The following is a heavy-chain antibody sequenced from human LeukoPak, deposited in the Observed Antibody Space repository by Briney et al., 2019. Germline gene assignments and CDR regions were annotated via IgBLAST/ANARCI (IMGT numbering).Heavy chain of an antibody. D-gene: IGHD2-21*02. Sequence: EASVKVSCKASGGTFSSYTISWVRQAPGQGLEWMGGIIPIFGTANYAQKFQGRVTITADESTSTAYMELSSLRSEDTAVYYCARGLVVVTAILNYYYGMDVWGQGTTVTVPS. CDR2: IIPIFGTA. V-gene: IGHV1-69*13. CDR1: GGTFSSYT. J-gene: IGHJ6*02. CDR3: ARGLVVVTAILNYYYGMDV.